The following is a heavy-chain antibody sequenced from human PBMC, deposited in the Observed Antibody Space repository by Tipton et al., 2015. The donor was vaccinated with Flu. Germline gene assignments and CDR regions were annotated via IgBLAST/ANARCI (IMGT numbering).Heavy chain of an antibody. CDR2: INHSGST. CDR1: GGSFSGYY. Sequence: TLSLTCAVYGGSFSGYYWSWIRQPPGKGLEWIGEINHSGSTNYNPSLKSRVTISVDTSKNQFSLKLSSVTAADTAVYYCAREGVDTAFPDAFDIWGQGTMVTVSS. D-gene: IGHD5-18*01. V-gene: IGHV4-34*01. CDR3: AREGVDTAFPDAFDI. J-gene: IGHJ3*02.